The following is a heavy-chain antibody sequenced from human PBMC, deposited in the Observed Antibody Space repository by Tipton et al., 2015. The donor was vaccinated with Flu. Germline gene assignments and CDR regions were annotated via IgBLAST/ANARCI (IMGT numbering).Heavy chain of an antibody. CDR2: IYTGTRT. CDR3: ARSGYSYGYVDL. V-gene: IGHV3-66*02. D-gene: IGHD6-25*01. Sequence: SLRLSCAASGFIVNKYYMSWVRQAPGKGLEWVSVIYTGTRTHYADSVQGRFTISRDNSKNTLHLQMNSLRAEDTAVYYCARSGYSYGYVDLWAQGTLVTVSS. J-gene: IGHJ4*02. CDR1: GFIVNKYY.